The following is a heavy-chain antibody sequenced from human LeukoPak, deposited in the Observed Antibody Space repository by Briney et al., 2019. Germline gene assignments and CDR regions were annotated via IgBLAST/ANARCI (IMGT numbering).Heavy chain of an antibody. V-gene: IGHV4-61*02. J-gene: IGHJ4*02. Sequence: PSETLSVTCTVSGDSISSGDYYWSWIRQPAGKGLEWIGRISSSGSTNYNPSLKSRVTISVDTSKNQFSLKLSSVTAADTAVYFCARGRLARSPYFDYWGQGTLVTVSS. CDR1: GDSISSGDYY. D-gene: IGHD6-19*01. CDR2: ISSSGST. CDR3: ARGRLARSPYFDY.